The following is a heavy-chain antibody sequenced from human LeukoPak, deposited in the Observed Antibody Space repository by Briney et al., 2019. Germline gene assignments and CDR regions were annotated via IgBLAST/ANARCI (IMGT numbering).Heavy chain of an antibody. CDR2: IYYTGTT. Sequence: SETLSLTCTVSSASITNYYWSCIRQPPGKGLEYIGHIYYTGTTHYNPSLQSRGAISVDTSNNRFSLSLISVTASDTAVYFCAGATNQHYFAYWGQGTLVAVSS. CDR1: SASITNYY. CDR3: AGATNQHYFAY. J-gene: IGHJ4*02. V-gene: IGHV4-59*01.